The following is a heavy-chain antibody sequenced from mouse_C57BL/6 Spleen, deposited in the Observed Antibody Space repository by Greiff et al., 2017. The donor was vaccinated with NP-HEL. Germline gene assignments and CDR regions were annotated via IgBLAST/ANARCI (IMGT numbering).Heavy chain of an antibody. CDR3: ASPYGYDAGAWFAY. V-gene: IGHV5-4*03. Sequence: EVKLMESGGGLVKPGGSLKLSCAASGFTFSSYAMSWVRQTPEKRLEWVATISDGGSYTYYPDNVKGRFTISRDNAKNNLYLQMSHLKSEDRAMYYCASPYGYDAGAWFAYWGKGTLVTVSA. CDR2: ISDGGSYT. CDR1: GFTFSSYA. D-gene: IGHD2-2*01. J-gene: IGHJ3*01.